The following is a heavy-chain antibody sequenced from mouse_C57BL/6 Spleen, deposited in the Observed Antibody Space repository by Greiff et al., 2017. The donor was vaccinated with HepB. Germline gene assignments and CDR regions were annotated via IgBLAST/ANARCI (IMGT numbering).Heavy chain of an antibody. V-gene: IGHV1-7*01. J-gene: IGHJ2*01. CDR3: ARGGSSDY. CDR1: GYTFTSYW. D-gene: IGHD1-1*01. Sequence: VQLQQSGAELAKPGASVKLSCKASGYTFTSYWMHWVKQRPGQGLEWIGYINPSSGYTKYNQKFKDKATLTADKSSGTAYMQLSSLTYEDSAVYYCARGGSSDYWGQGTTLTVSS. CDR2: INPSSGYT.